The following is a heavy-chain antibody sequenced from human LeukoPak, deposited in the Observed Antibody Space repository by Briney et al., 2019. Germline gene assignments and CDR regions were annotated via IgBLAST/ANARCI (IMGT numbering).Heavy chain of an antibody. CDR1: GFTFSSYA. D-gene: IGHD3-22*01. Sequence: GGSLRLSCAASGFTFSSYAMSWVRQAPGKGLEWVSSISSSSGYIYYADSVKGRFTISRDNAKNSLYLQMNSLRAEDTAVYYCAKERYYDSSAYYSTYWGRGTLVTVSS. J-gene: IGHJ4*02. CDR2: ISSSSGYI. CDR3: AKERYYDSSAYYSTY. V-gene: IGHV3-21*01.